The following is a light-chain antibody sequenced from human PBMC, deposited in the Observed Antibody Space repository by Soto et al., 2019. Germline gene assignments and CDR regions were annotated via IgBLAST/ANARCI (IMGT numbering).Light chain of an antibody. CDR2: GAS. Sequence: EIVLTQSPGTLSLSPGERATLSCRASQSVSSSYLAWYQQKPGQAPRLLIYGASSRATGIPDRFSGSGSGTDFTLTISRLEPEDFAVYYCQQYGSSPTWTFGQDTKVEIK. V-gene: IGKV3-20*01. CDR3: QQYGSSPTWT. CDR1: QSVSSSY. J-gene: IGKJ1*01.